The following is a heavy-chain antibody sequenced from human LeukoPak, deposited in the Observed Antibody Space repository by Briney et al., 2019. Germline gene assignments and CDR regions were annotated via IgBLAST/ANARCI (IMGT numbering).Heavy chain of an antibody. J-gene: IGHJ4*02. D-gene: IGHD7-27*01. Sequence: GGSVRLSCAASGFVLSSYWIDWVRQTAGKGLVWVSRINSGGSGTSYADSVEGRFTISRDNAKNILYLQMNSLRAEDTALYYCATSLGPLTEYWGQGTLVTVSS. CDR2: INSGGSGT. CDR1: GFVLSSYW. CDR3: ATSLGPLTEY. V-gene: IGHV3-74*01.